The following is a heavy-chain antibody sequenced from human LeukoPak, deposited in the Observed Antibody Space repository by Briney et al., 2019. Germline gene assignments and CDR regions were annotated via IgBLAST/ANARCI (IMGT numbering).Heavy chain of an antibody. D-gene: IGHD4-17*01. CDR3: ARASTVTDNCFDP. V-gene: IGHV4-4*07. CDR1: GGSISNYY. CDR2: IYTSGST. Sequence: SGTLSLTCTVSGGSISNYYWSWIRQPAGKGLEWIGRIYTSGSTNYNPSLKSRLTMSVDTSKNQFSLKLNSVTAADTAVYYCARASTVTDNCFDPWGQGTLVTVSS. J-gene: IGHJ5*02.